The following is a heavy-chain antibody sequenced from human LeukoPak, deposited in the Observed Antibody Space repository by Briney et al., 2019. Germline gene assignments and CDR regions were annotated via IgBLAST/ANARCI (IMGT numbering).Heavy chain of an antibody. D-gene: IGHD2/OR15-2a*01. Sequence: GGSLRLSCAASGFSLSSYDMNWVRQAPRKGLEWVSSISTSSTFIYYTYSVKGRFTISRDNAKNSLYLQMNSLSAEDTAVYYCARADCSSSTCYLRSSWFDPWGQGTLVTVSS. CDR2: ISTSSTFI. CDR3: ARADCSSSTCYLRSSWFDP. J-gene: IGHJ5*02. CDR1: GFSLSSYD. V-gene: IGHV3-21*01.